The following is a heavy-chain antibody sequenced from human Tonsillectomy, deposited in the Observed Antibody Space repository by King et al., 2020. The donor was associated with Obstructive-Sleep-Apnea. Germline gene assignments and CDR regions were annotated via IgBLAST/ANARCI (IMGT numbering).Heavy chain of an antibody. Sequence: DVQLVESGGGLVQPGGSLRLSCAASEFTFSSYWMSWVRQAPGKGLEWVANIKQDGSDKYYVDSVKGRFTISRDNAENSLYLQMNSPRAEDTAVYYCARGGHHFDYWGQGTLVTVSS. CDR1: EFTFSSYW. J-gene: IGHJ4*02. CDR2: IKQDGSDK. CDR3: ARGGHHFDY. V-gene: IGHV3-7*01.